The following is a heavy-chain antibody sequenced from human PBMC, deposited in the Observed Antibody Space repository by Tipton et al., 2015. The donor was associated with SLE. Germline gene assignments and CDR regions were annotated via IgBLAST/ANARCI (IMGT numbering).Heavy chain of an antibody. CDR2: IYTSGST. CDR1: GGSISSGSYY. J-gene: IGHJ4*02. CDR3: ARDSDSASHS. V-gene: IGHV4-61*02. Sequence: TLSLTCTASGGSISSGSYYWSWIRQPAGKGLEWIGRIYTSGSTNYNPSLKSRVTISVDTSKNQFSLKLSSVTAADTAVYYCARDSDSASHSWGQGTLVTVSS. D-gene: IGHD3-10*01.